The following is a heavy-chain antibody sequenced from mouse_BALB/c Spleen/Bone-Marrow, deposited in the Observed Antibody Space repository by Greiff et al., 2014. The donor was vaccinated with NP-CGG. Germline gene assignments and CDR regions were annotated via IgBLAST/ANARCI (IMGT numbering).Heavy chain of an antibody. Sequence: EVQLQQSGAELVKPGASVKLSCTTSGFNIKDTYIHWVKQRPEQGLEWIGRIDPANGDTKYDPEFQGKATITADTSSNTAYLHLSSLTSEDTAVYSCAHDAPFAYWGQGTLVTVSA. J-gene: IGHJ3*01. D-gene: IGHD2-3*01. CDR1: GFNIKDTY. CDR2: IDPANGDT. V-gene: IGHV14-3*02. CDR3: AHDAPFAY.